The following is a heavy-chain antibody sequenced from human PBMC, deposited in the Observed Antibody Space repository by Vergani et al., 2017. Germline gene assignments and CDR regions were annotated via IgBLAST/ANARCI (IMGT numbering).Heavy chain of an antibody. Sequence: QVQLQQSGPGLVKPSQTLSLTCAISGDSVSSNSAAWNWIRQSPSRGLEWLGRTYYRSKWYNDYAVSVKSRITINPDTSKNQFSLQLNSVTPEDTAVYYCARDXMAVAGPSFYYYYYGMDVWGQGTTVTVSS. CDR3: ARDXMAVAGPSFYYYYYGMDV. D-gene: IGHD6-19*01. CDR2: TYYRSKWYN. V-gene: IGHV6-1*01. J-gene: IGHJ6*02. CDR1: GDSVSSNSAA.